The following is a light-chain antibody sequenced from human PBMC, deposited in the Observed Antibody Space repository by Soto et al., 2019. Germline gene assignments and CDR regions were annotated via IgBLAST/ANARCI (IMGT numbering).Light chain of an antibody. CDR2: RAS. CDR3: QQYNNWPSWT. J-gene: IGKJ1*01. Sequence: ETVMTQSPATLSVAPGERATLSCRASQSVSSNLAWYQQKPGQAPRLLIYRASTRATGIPARFSGRGSGTEFTLSISSLQSEDFAVYYCQQYNNWPSWTFGQGTKVEIK. CDR1: QSVSSN. V-gene: IGKV3-15*01.